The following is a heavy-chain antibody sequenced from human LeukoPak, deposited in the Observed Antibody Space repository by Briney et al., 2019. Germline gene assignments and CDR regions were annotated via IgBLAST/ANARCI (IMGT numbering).Heavy chain of an antibody. Sequence: GGSLRLTCAASGFTFSSYGMHWVRQAPGKGLEWVAVIWYDGSNKYYADSVKGRFTISRDNSKNTLYLQMNSLRAEDTAEYYCARGLVALDYWGQGTLVTVSS. CDR2: IWYDGSNK. CDR3: ARGLVALDY. D-gene: IGHD5-12*01. V-gene: IGHV3-33*01. J-gene: IGHJ4*02. CDR1: GFTFSSYG.